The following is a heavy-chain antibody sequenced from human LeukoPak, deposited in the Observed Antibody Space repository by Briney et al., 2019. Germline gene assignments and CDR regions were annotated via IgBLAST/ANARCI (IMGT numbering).Heavy chain of an antibody. CDR3: ASSMVRRNHYYYYYMDV. Sequence: SVKVSCKASGGTFSSYAISWVRQAPGQGLEWMGGIIPIFGTANYAQKFQGRVTITADKSTSTAYMELSSLRSEDTAVYYCASSMVRRNHYYYYYMDVWGKGTTVTVSS. CDR1: GGTFSSYA. CDR2: IIPIFGTA. V-gene: IGHV1-69*06. D-gene: IGHD3-10*01. J-gene: IGHJ6*03.